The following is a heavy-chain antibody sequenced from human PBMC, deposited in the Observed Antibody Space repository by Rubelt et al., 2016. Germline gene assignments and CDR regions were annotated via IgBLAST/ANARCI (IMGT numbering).Heavy chain of an antibody. CDR3: ARALDYYDSSGYSPVPIKG. D-gene: IGHD3-22*01. J-gene: IGHJ4*02. V-gene: IGHV1-69*01. CDR2: IIPIFGTA. Sequence: QVQLVQSGAEVKKPGSSVKVSCKASGGTFSSYAISWVRQAPGQGLEWMGGIIPIFGTANYAQKFQGRVTITADESTGSAYMELSSLRSEDTAVYYCARALDYYDSSGYSPVPIKGWGQGTLVTVSS. CDR1: GGTFSSYA.